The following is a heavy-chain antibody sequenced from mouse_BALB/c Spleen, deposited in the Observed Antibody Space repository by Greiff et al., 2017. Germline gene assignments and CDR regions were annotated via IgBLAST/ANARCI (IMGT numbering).Heavy chain of an antibody. CDR3: TRKREDY. CDR1: GFTFSSYT. CDR2: ISSGGSYT. J-gene: IGHJ4*01. Sequence: EVKLVESGGGLVKPGGSLKLSCAASGFTFSSYTMSWVRQTPEKRLEWVATISSGGSYTYYPDSVKGRFTISRDNAKNTLYLQMSSLKSEDTAMYYCTRKREDYGGQGTSVTVSS. V-gene: IGHV5-6-4*01.